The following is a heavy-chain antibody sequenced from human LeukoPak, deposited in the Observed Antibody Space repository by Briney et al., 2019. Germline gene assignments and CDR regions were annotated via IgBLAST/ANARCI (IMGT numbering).Heavy chain of an antibody. Sequence: GGSLRLSCAASGFTFSSYGMHWVRQAPGKGLEWVAFIRYDGSNKYYADSVKGRFTISRDSSKNTLYLQMNSLRAEDTAVYYCAKDQARRQLGYYYYMDVWGKGTTVTVSS. CDR1: GFTFSSYG. V-gene: IGHV3-30*02. CDR2: IRYDGSNK. CDR3: AKDQARRQLGYYYYMDV. J-gene: IGHJ6*03. D-gene: IGHD6-13*01.